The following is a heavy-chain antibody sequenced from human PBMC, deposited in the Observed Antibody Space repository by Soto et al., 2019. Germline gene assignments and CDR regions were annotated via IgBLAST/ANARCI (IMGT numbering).Heavy chain of an antibody. CDR1: GGSMSSYY. CDR2: IYYSGST. J-gene: IGHJ4*02. D-gene: IGHD5-12*01. CDR3: ARGEWLATIKPYFAY. Sequence: SETLSLTCTVSGGSMSSYYWSWIRQSPGKGLEWIGYIYYSGSTNYSPSLKSRVAISLDTSKNQFSLMLSSVTAADTAVYYCARGEWLATIKPYFAYWGQGTLVTVSS. V-gene: IGHV4-59*01.